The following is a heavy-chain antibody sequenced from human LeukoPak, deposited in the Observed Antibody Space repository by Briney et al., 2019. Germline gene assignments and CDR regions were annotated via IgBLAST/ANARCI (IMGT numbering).Heavy chain of an antibody. D-gene: IGHD4-17*01. CDR2: IIPIFGTA. CDR1: GGTFSSYA. Sequence: ASVNVSCKASGGTFSSYAISWVRQAPGQGLEWMGGIIPIFGTANSAQKFQGRVTITADESTRSAYMELSSLRSEDTAVYYCARDLPPSDYGDYLLQSGGMDVWGQGTTVTVSS. J-gene: IGHJ6*02. CDR3: ARDLPPSDYGDYLLQSGGMDV. V-gene: IGHV1-69*13.